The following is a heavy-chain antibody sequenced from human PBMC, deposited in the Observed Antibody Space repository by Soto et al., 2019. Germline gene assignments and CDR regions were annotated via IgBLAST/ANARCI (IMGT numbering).Heavy chain of an antibody. J-gene: IGHJ5*02. Sequence: SETLSLTCTVSGGSISNFYWSWIRQPPGKGLEWIGYIYYSGSTSYNPSLKSRVTISVDTSKNQFSLKLSSVTAADTAVYYCARQGRAAGIAVNWFDPWGQGTLVTVSS. V-gene: IGHV4-59*08. D-gene: IGHD6-19*01. CDR2: IYYSGST. CDR1: GGSISNFY. CDR3: ARQGRAAGIAVNWFDP.